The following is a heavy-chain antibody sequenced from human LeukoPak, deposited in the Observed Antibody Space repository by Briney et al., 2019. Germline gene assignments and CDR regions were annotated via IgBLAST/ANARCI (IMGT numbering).Heavy chain of an antibody. D-gene: IGHD2-2*01. Sequence: GGYLRLYCAGSGFIFIDNSMHWVRQAPGRGLEWVSSISSSKTYIYYRDSVKGRFTISRDNAKNSLFLQMNSLRVEDTAVYFCARGYCSGTSCYMFDSWGQGTRVIVSS. CDR2: ISSSKTYI. CDR1: GFIFIDNS. V-gene: IGHV3-21*01. CDR3: ARGYCSGTSCYMFDS. J-gene: IGHJ4*02.